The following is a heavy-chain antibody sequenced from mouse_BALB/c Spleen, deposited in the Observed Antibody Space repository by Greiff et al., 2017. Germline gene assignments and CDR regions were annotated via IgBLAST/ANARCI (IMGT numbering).Heavy chain of an antibody. CDR1: GYTFTNYW. J-gene: IGHJ4*01. Sequence: QVQLKQSGAELVRPGTSVKISCKASGYTFTNYWLGWVKQRPGHGLEWIGDIYPGGGYTNYNEKFRGKATLTADISSSTAYMQLSRLTSEDSAVYLCARDYVDYWGQGTSVTVSS. V-gene: IGHV1-63*02. CDR2: IYPGGGYT. CDR3: ARDYVDY. D-gene: IGHD1-1*01.